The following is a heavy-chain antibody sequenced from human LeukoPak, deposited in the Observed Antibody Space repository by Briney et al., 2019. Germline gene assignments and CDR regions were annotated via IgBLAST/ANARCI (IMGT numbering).Heavy chain of an antibody. CDR3: AEDRDGGSTTTAKGFDY. CDR1: GFTFSSYA. D-gene: IGHD1-26*01. J-gene: IGHJ4*02. V-gene: IGHV3-23*01. Sequence: GGSLRLSCAASGFTFSSYAMSWVRQAPGKGLEWVSAISMSGGRTYYADSVKGRFTISRDNSTDTLYLQLNSRRAQAPPIYSVAEDRDGGSTTTAKGFDYWGQGTLVTVSS. CDR2: ISMSGGRT.